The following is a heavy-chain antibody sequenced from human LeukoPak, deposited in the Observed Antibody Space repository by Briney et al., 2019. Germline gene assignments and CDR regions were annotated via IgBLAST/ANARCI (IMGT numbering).Heavy chain of an antibody. CDR2: IKQDGSEK. Sequence: GGSLRLSCAASGFTFSSYWMSWVRQAPGKGLEWVANIKQDGSEKYYVDSVKGRFTISRDNAKNSLYLQMNSLRAEDTAVYYCAREGTGYSYGGDYFDYWGQGTLVTVSS. V-gene: IGHV3-7*01. CDR3: AREGTGYSYGGDYFDY. D-gene: IGHD5-18*01. J-gene: IGHJ4*02. CDR1: GFTFSSYW.